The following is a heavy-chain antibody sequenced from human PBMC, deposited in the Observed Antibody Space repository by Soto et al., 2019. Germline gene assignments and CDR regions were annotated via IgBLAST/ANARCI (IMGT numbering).Heavy chain of an antibody. D-gene: IGHD3-10*01. CDR1: GGSISSSSDY. J-gene: IGHJ4*02. Sequence: PSETLSLTCAVSGGSISSSSDYWGWIRQPPGKGLEWIGSIYYSGSTYYNPSLKSRVTISVDTSKNQFSLKLSSVTAADTAVYYCARHDRSTLLIYDYWGQGTLVTVSS. CDR2: IYYSGST. CDR3: ARHDRSTLLIYDY. V-gene: IGHV4-39*01.